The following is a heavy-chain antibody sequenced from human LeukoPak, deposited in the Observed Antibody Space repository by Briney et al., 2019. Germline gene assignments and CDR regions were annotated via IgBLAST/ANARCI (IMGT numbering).Heavy chain of an antibody. CDR1: GFIVSGDF. V-gene: IGHV3-53*01. D-gene: IGHD1-26*01. CDR3: ARERGRGRDSPWFDY. CDR2: IYSDGST. Sequence: GGSLRLSCAASGFIVSGDFMSWVRQTPGKGLEWVSVIYSDGSTYYADSVKGRFTISRDSSKNTLDLQMTGLRAEDTAVYYCARERGRGRDSPWFDYWGQGTLVTVSS. J-gene: IGHJ4*02.